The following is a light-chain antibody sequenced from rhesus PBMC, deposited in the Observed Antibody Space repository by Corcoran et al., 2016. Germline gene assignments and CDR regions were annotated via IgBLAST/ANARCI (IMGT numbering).Light chain of an antibody. V-gene: IGKV1-22*01. CDR2: KAS. CDR1: QGISSW. Sequence: DIQMTQSPSSLSASVGDTVTITCRASQGISSWLAWDQQKPGKAPKLLIYKASSLQSGVPSRFSGSGAGTDFTLTISSLQSEDFATYYCQQYSSRPLTFGGGTRVELK. J-gene: IGKJ4*01. CDR3: QQYSSRPLT.